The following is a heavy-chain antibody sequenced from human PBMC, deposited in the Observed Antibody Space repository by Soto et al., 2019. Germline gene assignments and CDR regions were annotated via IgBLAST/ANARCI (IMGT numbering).Heavy chain of an antibody. CDR3: TREFAAGV. V-gene: IGHV3-74*01. J-gene: IGHJ4*02. CDR1: GFTFSSYW. CDR2: IESDGSST. D-gene: IGHD6-25*01. Sequence: EAQLVESGGGLVQPGGSLRLSCAASGFTFSSYWMHWVRQAPGKGLEWVSRIESDGSSTNYADSVRGRFTISRDNAKNTLYLQMSSLRAEDTAVYYCTREFAAGVWGQGTLVTVSS.